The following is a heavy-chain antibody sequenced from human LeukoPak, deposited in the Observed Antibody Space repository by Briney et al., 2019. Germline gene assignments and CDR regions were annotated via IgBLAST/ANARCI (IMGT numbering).Heavy chain of an antibody. Sequence: ASVKVSCKSSGYTFTNYYMHWVRQAPGQGLEWMGIINPSASRTTYAQKFQGRVSVTRDTSRSTVYMELSSLTSEDTAVYYCARSRGFSGYDYVDHWGQGTLVTVSS. D-gene: IGHD5-12*01. CDR1: GYTFTNYY. CDR2: INPSASRT. J-gene: IGHJ4*02. V-gene: IGHV1-46*03. CDR3: ARSRGFSGYDYVDH.